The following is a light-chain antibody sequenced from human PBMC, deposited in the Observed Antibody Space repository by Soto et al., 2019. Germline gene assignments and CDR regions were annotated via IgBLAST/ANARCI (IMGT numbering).Light chain of an antibody. CDR3: QQYEAYPLT. Sequence: DIKMTQSPSTLSASVGDRVTITCRASQNINTWLAWYQQKPGKAPYLLIYKASNLHSGVPSRFRGSASGTEFTLTISSLQPDDIATYYCQQYEAYPLTYGGGTKVEI. CDR2: KAS. V-gene: IGKV1-5*03. J-gene: IGKJ4*01. CDR1: QNINTW.